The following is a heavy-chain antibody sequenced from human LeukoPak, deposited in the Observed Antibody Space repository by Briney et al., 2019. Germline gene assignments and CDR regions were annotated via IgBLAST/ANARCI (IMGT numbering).Heavy chain of an antibody. J-gene: IGHJ3*02. D-gene: IGHD3-10*01. V-gene: IGHV4-38-2*02. Sequence: SETLSLTCTVSGYSISSGYYWGWIRQPPGKTLEWIGSIYSSGSTYYNSSLKSRVIILIDTAKNHFSLNLSSVTAADTAVYYCARSDGYGLVGIWGQGTMVTVSS. CDR2: IYSSGST. CDR1: GYSISSGYY. CDR3: ARSDGYGLVGI.